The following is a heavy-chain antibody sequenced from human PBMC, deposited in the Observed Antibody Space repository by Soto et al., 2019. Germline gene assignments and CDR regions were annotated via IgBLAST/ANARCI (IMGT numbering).Heavy chain of an antibody. D-gene: IGHD3-9*01. CDR1: GYTLTELS. CDR3: AGDILTGYYFDY. Sequence: ASVKVSCKVSGYTLTELSMHWVRQAPGKGLEWMGGFDPEDGETIYAQKFQGRVTMTEDTSTDTAYMELSSLRSEDTAVYYCAGDILTGYYFDYWGQGTLVTVSS. V-gene: IGHV1-24*01. CDR2: FDPEDGET. J-gene: IGHJ4*02.